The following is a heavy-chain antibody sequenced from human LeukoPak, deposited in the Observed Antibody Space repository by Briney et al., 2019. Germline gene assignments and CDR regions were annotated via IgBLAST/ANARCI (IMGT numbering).Heavy chain of an antibody. D-gene: IGHD5-18*01. CDR2: IYPGDSDT. J-gene: IGHJ4*02. V-gene: IGHV5-51*01. CDR1: GYSFTSYW. Sequence: GESLKISCKGSGYSFTSYWIGWVRQMPGKGLEWMGIIYPGDSDTRYSQSFQGQVTTSADKYISTAYLQWSSLKASDTAMYYCARSGRWAGYSYTGDYWGQGTLVTVCS. CDR3: ARSGRWAGYSYTGDY.